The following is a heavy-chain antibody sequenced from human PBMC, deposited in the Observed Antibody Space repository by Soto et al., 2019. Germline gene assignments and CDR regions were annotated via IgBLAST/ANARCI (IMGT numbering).Heavy chain of an antibody. Sequence: ASVKVSCKASGYTFTSYAMHWVRQAPVQMLELIVWINAGNVNTKYSQKFQGRVTITMYTSAITSYIELISLRSEYTSVYYCASSSTVPAAIGYWGQGTMVTVSS. J-gene: IGHJ4*02. D-gene: IGHD2-2*02. CDR2: INAGNVNT. V-gene: IGHV1-3*01. CDR3: ASSSTVPAAIGY. CDR1: GYTFTSYA.